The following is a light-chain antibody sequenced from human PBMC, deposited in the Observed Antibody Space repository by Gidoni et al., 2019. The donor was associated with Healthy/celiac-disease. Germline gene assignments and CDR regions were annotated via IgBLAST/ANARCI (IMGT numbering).Light chain of an antibody. Sequence: DIVMTLSPATLSVSPGERAPLSCRASQSVSSYLAWYQQKPGQAPRLLIYGASTRATGIPARFSGSGSGTEFTLTISSLQSEDFAVYYCQQCSNWPPERFGQGTKVEIK. CDR3: QQCSNWPPER. V-gene: IGKV3-15*01. CDR2: GAS. CDR1: QSVSSY. J-gene: IGKJ1*01.